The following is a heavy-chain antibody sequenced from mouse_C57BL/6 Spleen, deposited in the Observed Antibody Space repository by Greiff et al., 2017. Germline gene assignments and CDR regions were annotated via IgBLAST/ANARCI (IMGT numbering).Heavy chain of an antibody. CDR3: ARREIYYGYDAFAY. D-gene: IGHD2-2*01. CDR2: ILPGSGST. CDR1: GYTFTGYW. V-gene: IGHV1-9*01. Sequence: QVQLQQSGAELMKPGASVKLSCKATGYTFTGYWIEWVKQRPGHGLEWIGEILPGSGSTNYNEKFKGKATFTADTASNTAYMQLSSLTTEDSAIYYCARREIYYGYDAFAYWGQGTLVTVSA. J-gene: IGHJ3*01.